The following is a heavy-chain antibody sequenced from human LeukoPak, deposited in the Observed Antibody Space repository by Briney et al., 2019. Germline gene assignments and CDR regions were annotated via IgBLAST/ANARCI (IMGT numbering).Heavy chain of an antibody. D-gene: IGHD3-10*01. Sequence: SETLSLTCAVYGGSFSGYYWSWIRQPPGKGLEWIGEINHSGSTNYNPSLKSRVTISVDTSKNQFSLKLSSVTAADTAVYYCARSSGWFDPWGQGTLVTVSS. CDR1: GGSFSGYY. CDR2: INHSGST. J-gene: IGHJ5*02. CDR3: ARSSGWFDP. V-gene: IGHV4-34*01.